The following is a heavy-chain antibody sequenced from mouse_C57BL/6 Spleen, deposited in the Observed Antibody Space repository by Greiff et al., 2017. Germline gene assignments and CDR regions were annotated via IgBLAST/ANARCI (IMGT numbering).Heavy chain of an antibody. CDR3: ARYGSSLYAMDY. Sequence: QVQLQQPGAELVKPGASVKLSCKASGYTFTSYWMHWVKQRPGQGLEWIGMIHPNSGSTNYNEKFKNKATLTVDKSSSPAYMQLSSLTSEDSAVYYCARYGSSLYAMDYWGQGTSVTVSS. J-gene: IGHJ4*01. D-gene: IGHD1-1*01. CDR2: IHPNSGST. V-gene: IGHV1-64*01. CDR1: GYTFTSYW.